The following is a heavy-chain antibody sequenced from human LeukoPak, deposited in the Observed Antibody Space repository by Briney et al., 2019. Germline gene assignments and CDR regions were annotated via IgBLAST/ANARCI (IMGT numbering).Heavy chain of an antibody. CDR2: IKQDGSEK. CDR1: GFTFSSYW. J-gene: IGHJ6*04. CDR3: ARGVRYFDWLSEYGMDV. V-gene: IGHV3-7*03. D-gene: IGHD3-9*01. Sequence: GGSLRLSCAASGFTFSSYWMSWVRQAPGKGLEWVANIKQDGSEKYYVDSVKGRFTISRDNAKNSLYLQMNSLGAEDTAVYYCARGVRYFDWLSEYGMDVWGKGTTVTVSS.